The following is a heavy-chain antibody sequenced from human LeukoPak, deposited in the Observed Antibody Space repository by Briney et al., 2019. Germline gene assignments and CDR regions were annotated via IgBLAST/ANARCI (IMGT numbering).Heavy chain of an antibody. CDR2: IYYSGST. CDR3: ARQPTAATSNSFHYYYGMDV. CDR1: SGSISSYY. Sequence: PSETLSLTCTVSSGSISSYYWSWIRQPPGKGLEWIGYIYYSGSTNYNPSLKSRVTISVDTSKNQFSLKLSSVTAADTAVYYCARQPTAATSNSFHYYYGMDVWGQGTTVTVSS. V-gene: IGHV4-59*08. D-gene: IGHD2-21*02. J-gene: IGHJ6*02.